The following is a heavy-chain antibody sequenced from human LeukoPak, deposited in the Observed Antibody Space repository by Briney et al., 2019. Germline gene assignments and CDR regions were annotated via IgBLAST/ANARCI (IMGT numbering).Heavy chain of an antibody. V-gene: IGHV3-33*06. CDR1: KFTLIHYA. J-gene: IGHJ1*01. D-gene: IGHD4-11*01. CDR3: AKDAQRGFDYSNSLQH. Sequence: PGGSLRLSCAASKFTLIHYAMHWVRQAPGKGLEWVAVIWNDGSDKYYADSVKGRFTVSRDNSRNTLYLQMDSLRAEDTGVYYCAKDAQRGFDYSNSLQHWGPGTLVTVSS. CDR2: IWNDGSDK.